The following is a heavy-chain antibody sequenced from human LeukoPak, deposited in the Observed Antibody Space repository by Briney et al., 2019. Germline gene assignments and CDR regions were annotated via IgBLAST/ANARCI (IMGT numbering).Heavy chain of an antibody. CDR2: IYHSGTT. D-gene: IGHD3-10*01. V-gene: IGHV4-34*10. Sequence: SETLSLTCAVYGVSFSGYYWSWIRQPPGKGLEWIGYIYHSGTTYYNPSLQSRVTMSVDTSKNQFSLKLSSVTAVDTAVYYCARKENVYYYFDYWGQGTLVTVSS. CDR3: ARKENVYYYFDY. CDR1: GVSFSGYY. J-gene: IGHJ4*02.